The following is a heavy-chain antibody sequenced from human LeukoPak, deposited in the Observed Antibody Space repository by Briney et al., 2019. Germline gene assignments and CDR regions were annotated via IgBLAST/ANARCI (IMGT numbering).Heavy chain of an antibody. J-gene: IGHJ4*02. CDR3: ARYRDGDRDISLDI. Sequence: PSETLSLTCTVAGDSISSVYWSWIRQPPGKGLEWIGFINNRGTTTYNPSLKSRVTISRDMSKNQFALKLSSVSAADTAVYYCARYRDGDRDISLDIWGEGTLVTVSS. D-gene: IGHD4-17*01. V-gene: IGHV4-59*08. CDR1: GDSISSVY. CDR2: INNRGTT.